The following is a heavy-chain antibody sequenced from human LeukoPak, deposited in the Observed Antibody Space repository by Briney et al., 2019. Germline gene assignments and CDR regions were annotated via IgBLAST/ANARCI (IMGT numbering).Heavy chain of an antibody. V-gene: IGHV3-23*01. J-gene: IGHJ4*02. CDR2: IREGDGGT. CDR3: TKVRPPPGSGWYGGDDD. D-gene: IGHD6-19*01. Sequence: GGSLRLSCAASGFNFYNYVMSWVRQAPGKGLEWVSSIREGDGGTDYADSVKGQFTISRDNFKNIVDLQMTSLRAEDTAMYFCTKVRPPPGSGWYGGDDDWGQGTLVTVSS. CDR1: GFNFYNYV.